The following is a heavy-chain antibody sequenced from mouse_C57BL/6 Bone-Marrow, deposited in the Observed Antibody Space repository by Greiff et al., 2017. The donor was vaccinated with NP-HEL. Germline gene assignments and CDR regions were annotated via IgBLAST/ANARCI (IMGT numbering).Heavy chain of an antibody. CDR2: IYPGNSDT. CDR3: TVITTSYAMDY. Sequence: SGTVLARPGASVTMSCKTSGYTFTSYWMHWVQQRPGQGLEWIGAIYPGNSDTRYNQKFKGKAKLTAVTSASTAYMELSSLTNDDAAVYYCTVITTSYAMDYWGQGTSVTVSS. D-gene: IGHD1-1*01. J-gene: IGHJ4*01. CDR1: GYTFTSYW. V-gene: IGHV1-5*01.